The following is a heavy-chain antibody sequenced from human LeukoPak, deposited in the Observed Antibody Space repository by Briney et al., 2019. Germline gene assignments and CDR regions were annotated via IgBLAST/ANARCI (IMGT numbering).Heavy chain of an antibody. CDR3: ARVDIYGDPTHFDY. Sequence: ASVKVSRKASGYTFTNYYMHWVRQAPGQGLEWTGIINPSGGSTSYAQKFQGRVTMTRDTSTSTVYMQLSSLRSEDTAVYYCARVDIYGDPTHFDYWGQGTLVTVSS. J-gene: IGHJ4*02. CDR2: INPSGGST. D-gene: IGHD4/OR15-4a*01. CDR1: GYTFTNYY. V-gene: IGHV1-46*03.